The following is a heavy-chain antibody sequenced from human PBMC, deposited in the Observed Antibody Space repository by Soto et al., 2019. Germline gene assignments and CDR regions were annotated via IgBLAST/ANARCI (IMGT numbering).Heavy chain of an antibody. Sequence: GASVKVSCKASGNTFASYYINWVRQAPGQGLESMGIINPNGGATTYAQKFQGRVTMTRDTSTSTVYMELRSLRSEDTAVYYCARIYDAFDSWGQGTLVTVSS. CDR2: INPNGGAT. J-gene: IGHJ4*02. V-gene: IGHV1-46*01. D-gene: IGHD3-22*01. CDR3: ARIYDAFDS. CDR1: GNTFASYY.